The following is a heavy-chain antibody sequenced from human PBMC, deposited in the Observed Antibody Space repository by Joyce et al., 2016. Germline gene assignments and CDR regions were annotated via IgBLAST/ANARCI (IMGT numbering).Heavy chain of an antibody. V-gene: IGHV3-48*02. CDR3: VRWGKYDSSSTRSYFGMDV. D-gene: IGHD6-6*01. CDR2: ISFSSGAI. Sequence: EVQLVESGGGLVQPGGSLRLSCAASGFTFNTYNMNWVRQAPGKGLEWVSYISFSSGAIFYADAVKGRFTVARDNAHNSMFLQMNSLRDEDSGVYYCVRWGKYDSSSTRSYFGMDVWGQGTTVTVSS. J-gene: IGHJ6*02. CDR1: GFTFNTYN.